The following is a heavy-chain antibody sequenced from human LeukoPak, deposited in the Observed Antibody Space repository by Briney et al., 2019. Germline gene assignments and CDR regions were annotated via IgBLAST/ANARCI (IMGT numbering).Heavy chain of an antibody. J-gene: IGHJ4*02. CDR2: ISWNSGSI. CDR3: ATWGYYYDSSGYLPAQNDY. CDR1: GFTFDDYA. V-gene: IGHV3-9*01. D-gene: IGHD3-22*01. Sequence: GGSLRLSCAASGFTFDDYAMHWVRQAPGKGLEWVSGISWNSGSIGYADSVKGRFTISRDNSKNTLYLQMNSLRAEDTAVYYCATWGYYYDSSGYLPAQNDYWGQGTLVTVSS.